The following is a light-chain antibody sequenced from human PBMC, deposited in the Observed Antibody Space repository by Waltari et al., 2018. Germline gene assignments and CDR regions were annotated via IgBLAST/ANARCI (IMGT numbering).Light chain of an antibody. CDR3: VQYNSAPYS. CDR1: QGISNY. J-gene: IGKJ2*03. V-gene: IGKV1-17*01. CDR2: DAS. Sequence: DIQLTQSPSSLSASVGDSVTITCRARQGISNYLNWYQQKPGKAPERLIYDASSLQSGVPSRFSGSGSGTVFTLTISSLQPEDFATYYCVQYNSAPYSFGQGTKVEIK.